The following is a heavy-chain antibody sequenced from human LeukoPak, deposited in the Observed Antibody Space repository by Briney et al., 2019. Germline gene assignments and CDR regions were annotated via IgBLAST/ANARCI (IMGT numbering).Heavy chain of an antibody. J-gene: IGHJ4*02. CDR3: ARDGYFDWNPNSWVDY. Sequence: GASVKVSCKASGYTFSSYGISWVRQAPGQGLEWMGWISPNSGGTNYAQQFQGRVTMTRDTSISTAYMELSSLRSEDTAVYYCARDGYFDWNPNSWVDYWGQGTLVTVSS. D-gene: IGHD3-9*01. V-gene: IGHV1-2*02. CDR1: GYTFSSYG. CDR2: ISPNSGGT.